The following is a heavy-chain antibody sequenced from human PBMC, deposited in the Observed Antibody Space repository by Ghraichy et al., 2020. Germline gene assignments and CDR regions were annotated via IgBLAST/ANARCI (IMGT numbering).Heavy chain of an antibody. CDR1: GYTFTSYGTNYG. CDR2: VNVYNCNK. CDR3: ARAPCGDYAIDP. Sequence: ASVKVSCKASGYTFTSYGTNYGITWVRQAPGQGLEWMGWVNVYNCNKVYAQKFQGRVTMTTDISTATGYMELRSLRSDDTALYYCARAPCGDYAIDPWGQGTLVTVSS. D-gene: IGHD4-17*01. J-gene: IGHJ5*02. V-gene: IGHV1-18*01.